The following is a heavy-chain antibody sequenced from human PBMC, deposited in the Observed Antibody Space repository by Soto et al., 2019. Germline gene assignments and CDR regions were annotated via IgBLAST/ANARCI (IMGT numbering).Heavy chain of an antibody. CDR3: AKDEKLVRLGMDV. V-gene: IGHV3-23*01. Sequence: PVGSLRLSCAASGFTFSSYAMSWVRQAPGKGLEWVSAISGSGGSTYYADSVKGRFTISRDNSKNTLYLQMNSLRAEDTAVYYCAKDEKLVRLGMDVWGQGTTVTVSS. J-gene: IGHJ6*02. D-gene: IGHD6-6*01. CDR2: ISGSGGST. CDR1: GFTFSSYA.